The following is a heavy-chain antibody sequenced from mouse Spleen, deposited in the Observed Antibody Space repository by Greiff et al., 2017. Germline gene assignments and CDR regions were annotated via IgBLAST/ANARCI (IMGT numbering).Heavy chain of an antibody. Sequence: QVQLKESGPELVKPGASVKISCKASGYAFSSSWMNWVKQRPGQGLEWIGRIYPGDGDTNYNGKFKGKATLTADKSSSTAYMQLSSLTSEDSAVYFCAREEGDYPWFAYWGQGTLVTVSA. CDR3: AREEGDYPWFAY. CDR1: GYAFSSSW. J-gene: IGHJ3*01. D-gene: IGHD2-4*01. CDR2: IYPGDGDT. V-gene: IGHV1-82*01.